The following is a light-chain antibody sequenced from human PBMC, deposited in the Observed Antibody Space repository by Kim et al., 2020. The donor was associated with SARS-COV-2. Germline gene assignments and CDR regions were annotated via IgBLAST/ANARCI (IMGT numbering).Light chain of an antibody. CDR2: GAS. Sequence: PGERVTLSCKSSQNIGNALAWSQQKPGQPPRNLIYGASTRASGVPARFSGSGTGTEFTLTISSLQSEDVAVYFCQQYTDWPYTFGQGTKLEI. CDR1: QNIGNA. V-gene: IGKV3-15*01. CDR3: QQYTDWPYT. J-gene: IGKJ2*01.